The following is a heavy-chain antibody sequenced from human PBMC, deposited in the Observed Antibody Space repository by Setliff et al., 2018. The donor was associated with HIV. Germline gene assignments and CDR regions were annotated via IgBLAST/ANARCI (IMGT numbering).Heavy chain of an antibody. J-gene: IGHJ4*02. Sequence: GASVKVSCADSGFTFSDYSMTWVRQAPGKGLEWVSVIYSDGSNTYYADSVKGRFTISRDDSKRTLYLQMNSLSAEDPAIYYFAKTPRVREYNSPFDSWGQGTLVTVSS. CDR3: AKTPRVREYNSPFDS. CDR1: GFTFSDYS. CDR2: IYSDGSNT. D-gene: IGHD3-10*01. V-gene: IGHV3-23*03.